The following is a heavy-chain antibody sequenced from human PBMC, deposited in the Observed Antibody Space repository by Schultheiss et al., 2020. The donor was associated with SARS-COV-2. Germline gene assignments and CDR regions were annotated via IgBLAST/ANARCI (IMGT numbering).Heavy chain of an antibody. V-gene: IGHV3-33*01. CDR2: IWYDGSNK. Sequence: GESLKISCAASGFTFSSYGMHWVRQAPGKGLEWVAVIWYDGSNKYYADSVKGRFTISRDNSKNTLYLQMNSLRAEDTAVYYCARFWGRYQLIIGLFSCWGQGTLVTVSS. J-gene: IGHJ4*02. CDR1: GFTFSSYG. D-gene: IGHD2-2*01. CDR3: ARFWGRYQLIIGLFSC.